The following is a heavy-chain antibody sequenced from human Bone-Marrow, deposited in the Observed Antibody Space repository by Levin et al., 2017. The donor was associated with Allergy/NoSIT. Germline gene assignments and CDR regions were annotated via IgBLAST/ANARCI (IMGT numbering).Heavy chain of an antibody. CDR3: AKDASVLAFDYSIWFDP. J-gene: IGHJ5*02. CDR1: GFTFSGYA. Sequence: PGGSLRLSCAASGFTFSGYAMSWVRQAPGKGLEWVSAISGSGGSTYYADSVKGRFTISRDNSKNTLYLQMNSLRAEDTAVYYCAKDASVLAFDYSIWFDPWGQGTLVTVSS. V-gene: IGHV3-23*01. CDR2: ISGSGGST. D-gene: IGHD4-11*01.